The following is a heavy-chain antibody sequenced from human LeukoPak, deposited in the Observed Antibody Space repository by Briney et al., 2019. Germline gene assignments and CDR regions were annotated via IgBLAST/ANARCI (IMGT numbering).Heavy chain of an antibody. CDR1: GFTFSQHA. J-gene: IGHJ3*02. D-gene: IGHD2-15*01. CDR2: IWYDGSND. Sequence: GRSLRLSCAASGFTFSQHAMHWVRQAPGKGLEWVAAIWYDGSNDYYADSVKGRLTISRDNSKYTLSLQMNSLRAEDTAVYYCAREADCSGGRCYRGAFDIWGQGTMVTVSS. V-gene: IGHV3-33*01. CDR3: AREADCSGGRCYRGAFDI.